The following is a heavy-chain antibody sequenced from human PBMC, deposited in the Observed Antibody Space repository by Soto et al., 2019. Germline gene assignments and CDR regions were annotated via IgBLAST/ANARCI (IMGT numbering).Heavy chain of an antibody. CDR1: GYTFTSYD. D-gene: IGHD6-13*01. J-gene: IGHJ5*02. CDR3: ARGRRIAALFRGFDP. V-gene: IGHV1-8*01. Sequence: GASVKVSCKASGYTFTSYDINWVRQATGQGLEWMGWMNPNSGNTGYAQKFQGRVTMTRNTSISTAYMELSSLRSEDTAVYYCARGRRIAALFRGFDPWGQGTLVTVSS. CDR2: MNPNSGNT.